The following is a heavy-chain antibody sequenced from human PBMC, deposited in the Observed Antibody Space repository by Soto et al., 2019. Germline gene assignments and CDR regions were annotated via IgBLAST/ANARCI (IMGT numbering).Heavy chain of an antibody. Sequence: PSETLSLTCTVSGGSISSYYWSWIRQPPGKGLEWIGYIYYSGSTNYNPSLKSRVTISVDTSKNQFSLKLSSVTAADTAVYYCVRGGPLVIAARPNDYWGQGTLVTVSS. D-gene: IGHD6-6*01. CDR3: VRGGPLVIAARPNDY. V-gene: IGHV4-59*01. CDR2: IYYSGST. CDR1: GGSISSYY. J-gene: IGHJ4*02.